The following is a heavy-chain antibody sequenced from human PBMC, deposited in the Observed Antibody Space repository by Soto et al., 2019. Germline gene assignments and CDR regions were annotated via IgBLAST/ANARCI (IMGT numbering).Heavy chain of an antibody. V-gene: IGHV3-23*01. Sequence: ESGGGLVQPGGSLRLSCAASRFSFSSYAMSWVRQAPGKGLEWVSGISGSGGRTHYADSVKGRFTISRDNSRNVLYLQMDSLRVEDTAVYYCAKVRLGGDYIVFSAFDIWGQGTMVTVSS. CDR1: RFSFSSYA. CDR2: ISGSGGRT. CDR3: AKVRLGGDYIVFSAFDI. J-gene: IGHJ3*02. D-gene: IGHD2-21*02.